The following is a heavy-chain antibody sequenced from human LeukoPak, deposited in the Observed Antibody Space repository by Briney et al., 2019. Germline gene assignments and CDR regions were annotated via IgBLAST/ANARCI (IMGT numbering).Heavy chain of an antibody. CDR1: GFTFSNYG. D-gene: IGHD3-10*01. V-gene: IGHV3-30*02. CDR2: IRYDGSNK. J-gene: IGHJ6*03. Sequence: GGSLRLSCAASGFTFSNYGMHWVRQAPGKGLEWVAFIRYDGSNKYYADSVKGRFTISRDNSKNTPYLQMNSLRAEDTAVYYCAKDQDYNSYYYYMDVWGKGTTVTVSS. CDR3: AKDQDYNSYYYYMDV.